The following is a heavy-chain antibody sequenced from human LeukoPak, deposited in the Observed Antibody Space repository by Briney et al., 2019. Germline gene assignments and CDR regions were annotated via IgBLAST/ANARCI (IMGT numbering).Heavy chain of an antibody. J-gene: IGHJ5*02. CDR1: GFTFSSYS. V-gene: IGHV3-21*01. CDR2: ISSSSSYI. Sequence: GGSLRLSCAASGFTFSSYSMKWLRQAPGKGLEWVSSISSSSSYIYYADSVKGRFTISRDNAKNSLYLQMNSLRAEDTAVYYCARDPVPEDIVVVVAANWFDPWGQGTLVTVSS. D-gene: IGHD2-15*01. CDR3: ARDPVPEDIVVVVAANWFDP.